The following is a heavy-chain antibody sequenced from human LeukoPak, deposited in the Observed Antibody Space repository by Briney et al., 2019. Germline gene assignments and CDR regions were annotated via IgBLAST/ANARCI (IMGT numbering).Heavy chain of an antibody. Sequence: PGGSLRLSCEASGFTFNTYGMHWVRQAPGKGLEWVAVMRSDGSDIYYADSVKGRFTISRDNSKNTLYLQMNSLRAEETAVYYCARDQSPKWGSGERYFDYWGQGTLVTVSS. D-gene: IGHD7-27*01. V-gene: IGHV3-33*01. CDR2: MRSDGSDI. CDR1: GFTFNTYG. CDR3: ARDQSPKWGSGERYFDY. J-gene: IGHJ4*02.